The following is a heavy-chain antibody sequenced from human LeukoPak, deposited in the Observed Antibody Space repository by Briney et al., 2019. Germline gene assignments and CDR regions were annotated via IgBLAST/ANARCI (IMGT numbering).Heavy chain of an antibody. Sequence: PGGSLRLSCAASGFTFSSYAMSWVRQAPGKGPEWVAFILYDGSNKYYADSVKGRFTISRDNSKNTLYLQMNSLRAEDTAVYYCAKGGYCSSTSCYRRVGYVYWGQGTLVTVSS. CDR3: AKGGYCSSTSCYRRVGYVY. D-gene: IGHD2-2*01. J-gene: IGHJ4*02. V-gene: IGHV3-30*02. CDR2: ILYDGSNK. CDR1: GFTFSSYA.